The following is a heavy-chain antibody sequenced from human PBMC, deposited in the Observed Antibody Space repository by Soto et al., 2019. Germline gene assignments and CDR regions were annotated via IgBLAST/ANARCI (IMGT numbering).Heavy chain of an antibody. CDR3: TTAGYCTNGVCYAYYYYGMDV. J-gene: IGHJ6*02. CDR2: IKSKTDGGTT. D-gene: IGHD2-8*01. V-gene: IGHV3-15*01. Sequence: EVQLVESGGGLVKPGGSLRLSCAASGFTFSNAWMSWVRQAPGKGLEWVGRIKSKTDGGTTDYAAPVKGRFTISRDDSKNTLYLQMYSLKTEDRAVYYCTTAGYCTNGVCYAYYYYGMDVWGQGTTVTVSS. CDR1: GFTFSNAW.